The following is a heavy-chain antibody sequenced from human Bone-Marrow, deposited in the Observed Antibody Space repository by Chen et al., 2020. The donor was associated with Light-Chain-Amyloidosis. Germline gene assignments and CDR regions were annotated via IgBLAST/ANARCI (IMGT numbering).Heavy chain of an antibody. CDR3: ASYNPVYAFTTLYYYGMDV. Sequence: QVQLVQSGAEVKKPGSSVKVSCKASGGTFSSYAISWVRQAPGQGLEWMGGIIPIFVPANTAQKIQGRVTITADESTSTAYMELSSLRSEDTAVYYCASYNPVYAFTTLYYYGMDVWGQGTTVTVSS. D-gene: IGHD2-2*01. J-gene: IGHJ6*02. V-gene: IGHV1-69*01. CDR1: GGTFSSYA. CDR2: IIPIFVPA.